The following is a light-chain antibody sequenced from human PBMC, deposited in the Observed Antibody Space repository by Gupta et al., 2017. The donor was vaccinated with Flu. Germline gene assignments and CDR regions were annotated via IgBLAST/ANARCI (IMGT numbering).Light chain of an antibody. Sequence: DIQMTQSPSSLSASVGDRVTITCRASQGIRNDLGWYQQKPGKAPKRLIYAASSLQSGVPSRFSGSGSGTECTRTIRSLQPEDVATYYCRQYKRDAQTCGQGNKLEIK. CDR1: QGIRND. V-gene: IGKV1-17*01. CDR2: AAS. J-gene: IGKJ1*01. CDR3: RQYKRDAQT.